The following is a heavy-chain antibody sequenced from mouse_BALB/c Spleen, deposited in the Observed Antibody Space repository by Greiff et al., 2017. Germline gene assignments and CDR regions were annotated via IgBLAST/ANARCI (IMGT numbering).Heavy chain of an antibody. Sequence: EVHLVESGPGLVKPSQSLSLTCTVTGYSITSDYAWNWIRQFPGNKLEWLGYISYSGSTSYNPSLKNRISITRDTSKNQFFLKLNSVTTEDTATYYCARDDGYYGFAYGGQGTLVTVSA. J-gene: IGHJ3*01. D-gene: IGHD2-3*01. CDR3: ARDDGYYGFAY. V-gene: IGHV3-2*02. CDR1: GYSITSDYA. CDR2: ISYSGST.